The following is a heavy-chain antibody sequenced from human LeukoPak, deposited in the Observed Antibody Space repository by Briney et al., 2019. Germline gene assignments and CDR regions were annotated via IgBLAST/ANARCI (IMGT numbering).Heavy chain of an antibody. CDR2: IYYSGST. J-gene: IGHJ4*02. Sequence: SETLSLTCTVSDYSINSGYYWGWIRQPPGKGLEWIGYIYYSGSTNYNPSLKSRVTISVDTSKNQFSLKLSSVTAADTAVYYCATVGYLELYFDYWGQGTLVTVSS. D-gene: IGHD1-7*01. CDR3: ATVGYLELYFDY. V-gene: IGHV4-61*01. CDR1: DYSINSGYY.